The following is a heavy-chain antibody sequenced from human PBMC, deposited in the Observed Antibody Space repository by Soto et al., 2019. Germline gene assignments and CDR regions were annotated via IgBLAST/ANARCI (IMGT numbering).Heavy chain of an antibody. D-gene: IGHD3-22*01. J-gene: IGHJ5*02. CDR3: AKAGYYDSSGFFA. V-gene: IGHV3-23*01. CDR2: ISGSGHNT. CDR1: GFSFIDFA. Sequence: PGGSLRLSCAASGFSFIDFAMSWVRQAPGKGLEWVSAISGSGHNTYYTESLKGRFTISRDNSKNTLSLQVKSLRAEDTAVYYCAKAGYYDSSGFFAWGQGTLVTVS.